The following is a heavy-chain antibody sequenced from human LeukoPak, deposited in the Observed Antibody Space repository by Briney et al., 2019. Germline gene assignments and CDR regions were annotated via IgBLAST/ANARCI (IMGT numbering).Heavy chain of an antibody. Sequence: GGSLRLSCAASGFTFSDYYMSWIRQAPGKGLEWVSYISSRGSTIYYADSVKGRFTISMDNAKNSLYLQMNSLRAEDTAVYYCASNMYSENYYLYPFWGQGTLVTVSS. CDR2: ISSRGSTI. CDR3: ASNMYSENYYLYPF. J-gene: IGHJ4*02. CDR1: GFTFSDYY. D-gene: IGHD1-26*01. V-gene: IGHV3-11*04.